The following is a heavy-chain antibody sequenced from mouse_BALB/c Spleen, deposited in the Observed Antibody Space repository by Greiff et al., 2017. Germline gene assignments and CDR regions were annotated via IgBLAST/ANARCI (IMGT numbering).Heavy chain of an antibody. CDR3: APGRYAMDY. Sequence: VQLKESGAELVKPGASVKLSCTASGFNIKDTYMHWVKQRPEQGLEWIGRIDPANGNTKYDPKFQGKATITADTSSNTAYLQLSSLTSEDTAVYYCAPGRYAMDYWGQGTSVTVSS. V-gene: IGHV14-3*02. J-gene: IGHJ4*01. D-gene: IGHD4-1*01. CDR1: GFNIKDTY. CDR2: IDPANGNT.